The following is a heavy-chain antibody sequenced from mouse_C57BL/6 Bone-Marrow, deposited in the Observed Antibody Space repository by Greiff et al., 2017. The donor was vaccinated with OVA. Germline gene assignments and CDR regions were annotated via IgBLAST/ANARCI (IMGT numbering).Heavy chain of an antibody. Sequence: QVQLKESGAELARPGASVKLSCKASGYTFTSYGISWVKQRTGQGLEWIGEIYPRSGNTYYNEKFKGKATLTADKSSSTAYMELRSLTSEDSAVYFCAGLPRRRLFDYWGKGTTLTVSS. CDR1: GYTFTSYG. J-gene: IGHJ2*01. CDR3: AGLPRRRLFDY. V-gene: IGHV1-81*01. CDR2: IYPRSGNT. D-gene: IGHD1-1*01.